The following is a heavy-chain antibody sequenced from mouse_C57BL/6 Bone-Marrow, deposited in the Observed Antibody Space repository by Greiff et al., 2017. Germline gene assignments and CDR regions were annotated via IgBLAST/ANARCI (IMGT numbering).Heavy chain of an antibody. Sequence: EVQLHQSGAELVRPGASVKLSCTASGFTINDDYMHWVKQRPEQGLEWIGWIDPENGDTEYASKFQGKATITADTSSNTAYLQLSSLTSEDTAVYYCLYYDYEAWFAYWGQGTLVTVSA. V-gene: IGHV14-4*01. CDR1: GFTINDDY. CDR2: IDPENGDT. CDR3: LYYDYEAWFAY. D-gene: IGHD2-4*01. J-gene: IGHJ3*01.